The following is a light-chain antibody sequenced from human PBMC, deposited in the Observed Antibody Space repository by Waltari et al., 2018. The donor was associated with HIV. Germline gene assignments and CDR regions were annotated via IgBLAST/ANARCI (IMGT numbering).Light chain of an antibody. V-gene: IGLV6-57*04. Sequence: NFMLTQPHSVSESPGKTVTISCTRSSGNIASYYVQWYQQRPDSAPTTVIYEDNKRHSGVPDRFSGSIDSSSNSASLTISGLKTEDEADYYCQSYYLTNVVFGGGTKLTVL. CDR1: SGNIASYY. J-gene: IGLJ2*01. CDR3: QSYYLTNVV. CDR2: EDN.